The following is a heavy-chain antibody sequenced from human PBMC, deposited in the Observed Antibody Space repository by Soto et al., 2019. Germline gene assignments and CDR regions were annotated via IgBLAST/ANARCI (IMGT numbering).Heavy chain of an antibody. CDR1: GFTFSSYS. CDR3: ARHRKENCTNGVCYSGYFDY. V-gene: IGHV3-21*01. J-gene: IGHJ4*02. D-gene: IGHD2-8*01. CDR2: ISSSSSYI. Sequence: TGGSLRLSCAVSGFTFSSYSMNWVRQAPGKGLEWVSSISSSSSYIYYADSVKGRFTISRDNAKNSLYLQMNSLRAEDTAVYYCARHRKENCTNGVCYSGYFDYWGQGTLVTVSS.